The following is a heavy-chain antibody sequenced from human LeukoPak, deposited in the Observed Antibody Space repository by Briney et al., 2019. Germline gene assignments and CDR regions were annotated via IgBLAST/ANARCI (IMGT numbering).Heavy chain of an antibody. Sequence: SETLSLTCTVSGGSISSYYWSWIRQPPGKGLEWIGYIYYSGSTNYNPSLKSRVTISVDTSKNQFSLKLSSVTAADTAVYYCARGDVVVPLDCWGQGTLVTVSS. J-gene: IGHJ4*02. D-gene: IGHD2-2*01. V-gene: IGHV4-59*01. CDR1: GGSISSYY. CDR2: IYYSGST. CDR3: ARGDVVVPLDC.